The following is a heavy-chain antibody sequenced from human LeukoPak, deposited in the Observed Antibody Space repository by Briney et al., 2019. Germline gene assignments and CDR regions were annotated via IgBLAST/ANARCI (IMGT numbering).Heavy chain of an antibody. D-gene: IGHD5-24*01. CDR1: VASITSGDYY. J-gene: IGHJ4*02. Sequence: PSQTLSPTCPLSVASITSGDYYWSWLRQPPGKGLEWIGYVYYGGSIYYNPYLKIRVTISVDTSKNQCSLKLSSVTAADTAGYYCARGLGGGYTYFDCWGQGTLVTVSS. V-gene: IGHV4-30-4*08. CDR3: ARGLGGGYTYFDC. CDR2: VYYGGSI.